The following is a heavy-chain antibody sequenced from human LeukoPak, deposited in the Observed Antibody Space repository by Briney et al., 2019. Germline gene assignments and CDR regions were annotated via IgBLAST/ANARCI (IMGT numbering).Heavy chain of an antibody. J-gene: IGHJ4*02. D-gene: IGHD5-24*01. V-gene: IGHV3-21*01. Sequence: PGGSLRLSCAASGFTFSSYSMNWVRQAPGKGLEWVSSISSSSSYIYYADSVKGRFTISRDNAKNSLYLQMNSLRAEDTAVYYCARDLEMATIFDYWGQGTLVTVSS. CDR1: GFTFSSYS. CDR3: ARDLEMATIFDY. CDR2: ISSSSSYI.